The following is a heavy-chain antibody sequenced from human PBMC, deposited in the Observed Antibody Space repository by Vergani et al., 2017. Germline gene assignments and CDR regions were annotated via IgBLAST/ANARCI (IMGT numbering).Heavy chain of an antibody. Sequence: EVQLVESGGGLVQPGGSLRLSCAASGFTVSSNYMSWVRQAPGKGLEWVSVIYSGGSTYNADSVKGRFTISRDNSKNTLYLQMNSLRAEDTAVYYCARAHYDYIWGSYRLPIYYYYMDVWGKGTTVTVSS. V-gene: IGHV3-66*02. D-gene: IGHD3-16*02. CDR3: ARAHYDYIWGSYRLPIYYYYMDV. CDR2: IYSGGST. J-gene: IGHJ6*03. CDR1: GFTVSSNY.